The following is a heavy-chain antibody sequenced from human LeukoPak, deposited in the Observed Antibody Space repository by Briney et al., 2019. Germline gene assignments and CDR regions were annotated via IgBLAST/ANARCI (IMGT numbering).Heavy chain of an antibody. CDR2: ISYDGSNK. J-gene: IGHJ4*02. V-gene: IGHV3-30*18. D-gene: IGHD3-10*01. Sequence: GGSLRLSCAASGFTFSSYGMHWVRQAPGKGLEWVAVISYDGSNKYYADSVKGRFTISRDNSKNTLYLQMNGLRAEDTAVCYCAKAHTSYIDYWGRGTLVTVSS. CDR1: GFTFSSYG. CDR3: AKAHTSYIDY.